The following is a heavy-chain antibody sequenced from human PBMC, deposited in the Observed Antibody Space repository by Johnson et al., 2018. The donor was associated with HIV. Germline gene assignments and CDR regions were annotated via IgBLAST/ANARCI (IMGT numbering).Heavy chain of an antibody. CDR2: ISYDGSNK. Sequence: QVQLVESGGGVVQPGRSLRLSCVASRFTFSSYAMHWVRQAPGKGLEWVAIISYDGSNKYYADSVKGRFTISRDNSKNKLYLQMNSLRPEDTAVYSCARQTLRAFDIWGQGTMVTVSS. CDR3: ARQTLRAFDI. CDR1: RFTFSSYA. J-gene: IGHJ3*02. V-gene: IGHV3-30-3*01.